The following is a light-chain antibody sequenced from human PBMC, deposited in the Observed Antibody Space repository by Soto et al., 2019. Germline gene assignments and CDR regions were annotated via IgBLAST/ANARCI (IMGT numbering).Light chain of an antibody. CDR2: DAS. CDR1: ESVSTY. V-gene: IGKV3-11*01. J-gene: IGKJ5*01. CDR3: QQRSHWPSIT. Sequence: EIVLTQSPATLSLSPGERATLSCRASESVSTYLAWYQQKPGQAPRLLMYDASTRATGIPARFSGSGSGTDFTLTISGLQPEDSAVYFCQQRSHWPSITFGQGTRLEIK.